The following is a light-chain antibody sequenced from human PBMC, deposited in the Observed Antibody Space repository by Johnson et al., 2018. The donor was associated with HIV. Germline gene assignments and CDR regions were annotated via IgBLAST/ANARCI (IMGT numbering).Light chain of an antibody. CDR2: ENI. CDR1: SPIIGNNH. Sequence: QSVLTQPPPVSAAPGQQATIFRSGSSPIIGNNHVSWYQQPPGTAPNLLIHENIKLPSGIPDQFPASKSGTSATLGITGLQTGDEADYYCGAWDSSLNGYVYGTGTQVTAL. J-gene: IGLJ1*01. V-gene: IGLV1-51*02. CDR3: GAWDSSLNGYV.